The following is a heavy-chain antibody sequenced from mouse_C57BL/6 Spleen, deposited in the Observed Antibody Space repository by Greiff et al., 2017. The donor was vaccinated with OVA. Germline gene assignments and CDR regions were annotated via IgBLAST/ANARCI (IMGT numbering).Heavy chain of an antibody. CDR2: INPNNGGT. CDR3: ARGTPYGYSFAY. Sequence: EVKLMESGPELVKPGASVKMSCKASGYTFTDYNMHWVKQSHGKSLEWIGYINPNNGGTSYNQKFKGKATLTVNKSSSTAYMELRSLTSEDSAVYYCARGTPYGYSFAYWGQGTLVTVSA. V-gene: IGHV1-22*01. D-gene: IGHD2-2*01. CDR1: GYTFTDYN. J-gene: IGHJ3*01.